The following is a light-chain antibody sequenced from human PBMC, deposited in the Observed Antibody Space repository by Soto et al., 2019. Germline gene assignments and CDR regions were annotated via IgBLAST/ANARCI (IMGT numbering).Light chain of an antibody. CDR2: GAS. Sequence: EIVLTQSPGTVSLSPGERISLSCRASESVSNDYLAWYQHKPGQAPKVLIYGASGRATGIPDRFSGSGSGTDSTLTISRLEPEDLAVHYCHQYGYVPYTFGQGPKVEIK. CDR3: HQYGYVPYT. V-gene: IGKV3-20*01. CDR1: ESVSNDY. J-gene: IGKJ2*01.